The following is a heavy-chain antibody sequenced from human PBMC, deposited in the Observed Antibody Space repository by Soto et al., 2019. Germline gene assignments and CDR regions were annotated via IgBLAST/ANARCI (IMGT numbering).Heavy chain of an antibody. V-gene: IGHV4-30-2*01. CDR2: IYHSGST. D-gene: IGHD6-13*01. J-gene: IGHJ4*02. Sequence: QLQLQESGSGLVKPSQTLSLTCAVSGGSISSGGYSWSWIRQPPGKGLEWIGYIYHSGSTYYNPSLKSRLTISVDRSKNQSSLKLSSVTAADTAVYYCASSHAGAHITAAVHWGQGTLVTVSS. CDR3: ASSHAGAHITAAVH. CDR1: GGSISSGGYS.